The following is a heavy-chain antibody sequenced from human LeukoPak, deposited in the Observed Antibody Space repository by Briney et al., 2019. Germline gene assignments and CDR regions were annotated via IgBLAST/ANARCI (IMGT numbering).Heavy chain of an antibody. CDR2: ISWNSGDI. D-gene: IGHD6-19*01. Sequence: GGSLRLSCAASGFTFEDYAMHWVRLAPGKGLEWVSGISWNSGDIGYADSVKGRFTISRDNAKSSLYLQMNSLRAEDTAVYYCARDSSGWYNYYYYYMDVWGKGTTVTVSS. CDR3: ARDSSGWYNYYYYYMDV. V-gene: IGHV3-9*01. J-gene: IGHJ6*03. CDR1: GFTFEDYA.